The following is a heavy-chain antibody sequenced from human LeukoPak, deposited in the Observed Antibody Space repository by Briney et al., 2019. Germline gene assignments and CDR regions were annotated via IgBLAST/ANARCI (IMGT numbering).Heavy chain of an antibody. CDR3: ARATAYDILTGLDY. V-gene: IGHV4-59*01. Sequence: SETLSLTCTVSGGSINSYYWSWIRQPPGKGPEWIGYIYYSGSTNYNPSLKSRVTISVHTSKNQFSLKLSSVTAADTAVYYCARATAYDILTGLDYWGQGTLVTVSS. J-gene: IGHJ4*02. CDR2: IYYSGST. CDR1: GGSINSYY. D-gene: IGHD3-9*01.